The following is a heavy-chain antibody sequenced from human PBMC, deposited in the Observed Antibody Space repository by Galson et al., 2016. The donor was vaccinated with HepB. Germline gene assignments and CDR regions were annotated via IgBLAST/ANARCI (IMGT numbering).Heavy chain of an antibody. Sequence: SLRLSCAASGFPFSSYGTNWVRQAPGKGLEWVSSISSSSAFIYYADSLKGRFTISRDNAKDSLYLQINSLRGEDTAVYYCARDRGYSGYGAYNWFDPWGQGTLVTVSS. J-gene: IGHJ5*02. D-gene: IGHD5-12*01. CDR1: GFPFSSYG. CDR3: ARDRGYSGYGAYNWFDP. CDR2: ISSSSAFI. V-gene: IGHV3-21*01.